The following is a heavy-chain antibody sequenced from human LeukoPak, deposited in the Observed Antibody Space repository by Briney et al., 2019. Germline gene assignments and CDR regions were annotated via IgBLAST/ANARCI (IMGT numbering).Heavy chain of an antibody. J-gene: IGHJ4*02. CDR1: GFTFTTYD. V-gene: IGHV3-23*01. Sequence: GGSLRLSCAASGFTFTTYDMSWVRQAPGKGLEWVSGISGSGGNTYYADSVKGRFTISRDNSKNTLYLQMNRPRAEDTAVYYCAKDAYYYGSGTPYFFDYWGQGTLVTVSS. CDR3: AKDAYYYGSGTPYFFDY. D-gene: IGHD3-10*01. CDR2: ISGSGGNT.